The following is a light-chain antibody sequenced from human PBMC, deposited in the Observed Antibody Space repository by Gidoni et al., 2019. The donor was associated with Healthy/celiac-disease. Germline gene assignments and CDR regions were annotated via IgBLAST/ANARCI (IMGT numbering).Light chain of an antibody. Sequence: DIVMTQSTDSLAVSLCERATINCKASQTVLYSSNNKNYLAWYQQKPGKPPKLLIYWASTRESGVPDRFSGSGSGTDFTLTISSLQAEDVAVYYCQQYYSTPPAFGPGTKVDIK. CDR3: QQYYSTPPA. J-gene: IGKJ3*01. CDR1: QTVLYSSNNKNY. CDR2: WAS. V-gene: IGKV4-1*01.